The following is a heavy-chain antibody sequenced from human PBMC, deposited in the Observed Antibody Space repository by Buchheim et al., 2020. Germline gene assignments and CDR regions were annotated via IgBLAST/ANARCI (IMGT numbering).Heavy chain of an antibody. CDR2: ISYDGSNK. CDR1: GFTFSSYG. Sequence: QVQLVESGGGVVQPGRSLRLSCAASGFTFSSYGMHWVRQAPGKGLEWVAVISYDGSNKYYADSVKGRFTISRDNSKNTLYLQMNSLRAEDTAVYYCAREHRTVVTPAYDLWGRGTL. D-gene: IGHD4-23*01. CDR3: AREHRTVVTPAYDL. V-gene: IGHV3-30*03. J-gene: IGHJ2*01.